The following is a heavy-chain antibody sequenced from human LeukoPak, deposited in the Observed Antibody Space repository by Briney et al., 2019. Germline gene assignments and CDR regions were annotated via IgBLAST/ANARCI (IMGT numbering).Heavy chain of an antibody. Sequence: KPSETLSLICTVSGDSFSNYYWSWIRQPPGRGLEWIGYIHHSGSSDHNPALKSRVTMSPDTYKNQFSLKLSSVTAADTAVYYCARHLDYDSSGDASDIWGQGTRVTVSS. CDR3: ARHLDYDSSGDASDI. J-gene: IGHJ3*02. V-gene: IGHV4-59*08. D-gene: IGHD3-22*01. CDR2: IHHSGSS. CDR1: GDSFSNYY.